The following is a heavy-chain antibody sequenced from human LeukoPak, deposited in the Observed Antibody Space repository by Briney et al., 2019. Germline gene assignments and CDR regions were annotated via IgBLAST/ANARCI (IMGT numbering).Heavy chain of an antibody. Sequence: GESLKISCNGSGYHFTSYWIAWVRQMPEKGLEWTGIIYPGDSDIRYSPSFRGQVTISADKSISTAYLQWSSLKASDTAMYYCARQSSAYYYGMDVWGQGTTVTVSS. D-gene: IGHD6-25*01. CDR2: IYPGDSDI. CDR1: GYHFTSYW. V-gene: IGHV5-51*01. CDR3: ARQSSAYYYGMDV. J-gene: IGHJ6*02.